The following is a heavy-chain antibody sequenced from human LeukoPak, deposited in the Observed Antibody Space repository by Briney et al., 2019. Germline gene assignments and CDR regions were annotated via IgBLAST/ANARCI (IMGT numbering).Heavy chain of an antibody. D-gene: IGHD2-2*01. J-gene: IGHJ6*04. CDR3: ARVSIVVVPAALPYYYYYGMDV. CDR2: IYHSGST. Sequence: SETLSLTCAVSGGSISSSNWWSWVRQPPGKGLEWIGEIYHSGSTNYNPSLKSRVTISVDKSKNQFSLKLSSVTAADTAVYYCARVSIVVVPAALPYYYYYGMDVWGKGTTVTVSS. V-gene: IGHV4-4*02. CDR1: GGSISSSNW.